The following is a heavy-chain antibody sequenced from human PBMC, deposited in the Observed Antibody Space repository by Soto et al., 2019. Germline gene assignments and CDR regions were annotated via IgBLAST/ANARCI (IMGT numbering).Heavy chain of an antibody. J-gene: IGHJ4*02. V-gene: IGHV3-23*01. CDR3: AKRLNSNYDILGIFDY. Sequence: GGSLRLSCAASGFTFSSHAMSWVRQAPGKGLEWVSAITGSDGSTYYAGSVKGRFTISRDNSKNTLYLQMNSLRAEDTAVYYCAKRLNSNYDILGIFDYWGQGTLVTVSS. CDR2: ITGSDGST. D-gene: IGHD3-9*01. CDR1: GFTFSSHA.